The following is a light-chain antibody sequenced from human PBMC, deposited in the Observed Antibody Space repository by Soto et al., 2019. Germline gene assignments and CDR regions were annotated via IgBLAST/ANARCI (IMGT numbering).Light chain of an antibody. Sequence: IVMTQSPATLSVSPGERATLSCRASQSVSSNLAWYQQKPGQAPRLLIYGASTRATGIPAGFSGSGSGTEFTLTISSLQPDDFATYYCQQYNSYSQTFGEGTKV. CDR3: QQYNSYSQT. CDR1: QSVSSN. J-gene: IGKJ1*01. V-gene: IGKV3-15*01. CDR2: GAS.